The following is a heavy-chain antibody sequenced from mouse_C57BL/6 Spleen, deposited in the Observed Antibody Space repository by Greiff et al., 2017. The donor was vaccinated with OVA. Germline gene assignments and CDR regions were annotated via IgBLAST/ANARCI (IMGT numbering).Heavy chain of an antibody. Sequence: QVQLMQPGADLVKPGASVKLSCKASGYTFTSYWMHWVKQRPGKGLEWIGHINPSTGGTNYNEKFTSKATLTVDKSSTTAYMQLIIRTSEDAAVYYGTRDYYGSVDYWGQGTTLTVSS. CDR2: INPSTGGT. CDR1: GYTFTSYW. CDR3: TRDYYGSVDY. V-gene: IGHV1-53*01. J-gene: IGHJ2*01. D-gene: IGHD1-1*01.